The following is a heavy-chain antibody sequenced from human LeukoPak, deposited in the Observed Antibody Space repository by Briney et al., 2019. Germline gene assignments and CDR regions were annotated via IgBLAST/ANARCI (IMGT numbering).Heavy chain of an antibody. Sequence: GGSLRLSCAASGFTFSSYGMHWVRQAPGKGLEWVAFIRYDGSNKYYADSVKGRFTISRDNSKNTLYLQMNSLRAEDTAVYYCARCAVTTGYYYYMDVWGKGTTVTVSS. J-gene: IGHJ6*03. CDR1: GFTFSSYG. CDR2: IRYDGSNK. V-gene: IGHV3-30*02. D-gene: IGHD4-17*01. CDR3: ARCAVTTGYYYYMDV.